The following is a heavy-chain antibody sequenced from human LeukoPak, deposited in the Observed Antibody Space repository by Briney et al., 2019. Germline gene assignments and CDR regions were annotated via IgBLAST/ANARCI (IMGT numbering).Heavy chain of an antibody. CDR3: AKDRQGSYAN. CDR1: GFTFSSYG. D-gene: IGHD1-26*01. CDR2: IWYGGSNK. Sequence: GGSLRLSCAASGFTFSSYGMHWVRQAPGKGLEWVAVIWYGGSNKYYADSVKGRFTISRDNSKNTLYLQMNSLRAEDTAVYYCAKDRQGSYANWGQGTLVTVSS. V-gene: IGHV3-30*02. J-gene: IGHJ4*02.